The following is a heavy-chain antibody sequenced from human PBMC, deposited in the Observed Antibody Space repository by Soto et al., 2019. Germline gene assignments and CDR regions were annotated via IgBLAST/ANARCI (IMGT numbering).Heavy chain of an antibody. Sequence: ASVKVSCKASGYTFTCYGISWVRQAPGQGLEWVGWISVHNGNTNYAQKLQGRVTMTTDTSTSTAYMDLRSLRSDDTAVYYCARVRSAGTAMVTWDYWGQATLVTVSS. CDR1: GYTFTCYG. V-gene: IGHV1-18*01. CDR3: ARVRSAGTAMVTWDY. CDR2: ISVHNGNT. J-gene: IGHJ4*02. D-gene: IGHD5-18*01.